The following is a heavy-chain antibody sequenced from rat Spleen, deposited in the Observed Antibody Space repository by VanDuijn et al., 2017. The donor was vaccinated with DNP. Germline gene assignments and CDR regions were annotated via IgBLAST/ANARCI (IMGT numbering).Heavy chain of an antibody. V-gene: IGHV5-22*01. CDR1: GFTFSAYY. CDR3: VRWNSGHFDY. D-gene: IGHD4-3*01. CDR2: IGSAAYAP. Sequence: EVQLVESGGGLVQPGRSLKLSCADSGFTFSAYYMAWVRQAPAKGLEWVAYIGSAAYAPYYGVSVKGRFTISRDNAKSTLYLQMNSLRSEDMATYYCVRWNSGHFDYWGQGVMVTVSS. J-gene: IGHJ2*01.